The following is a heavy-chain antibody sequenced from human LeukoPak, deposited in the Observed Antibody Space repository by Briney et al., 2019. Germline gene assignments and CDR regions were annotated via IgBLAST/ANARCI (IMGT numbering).Heavy chain of an antibody. CDR1: GGTFSSYA. Sequence: ASVKVSCKASGGTFSSYAISWVRQAPGQGLEWMGGIIPIFGTANYAQKFQGRVTITADKSTSTAYMELSSLRSEDTAVYYCATTRNSGYDYYFDYWGQGTLVTVSS. CDR3: ATTRNSGYDYYFDY. D-gene: IGHD5-12*01. CDR2: IIPIFGTA. V-gene: IGHV1-69*06. J-gene: IGHJ4*02.